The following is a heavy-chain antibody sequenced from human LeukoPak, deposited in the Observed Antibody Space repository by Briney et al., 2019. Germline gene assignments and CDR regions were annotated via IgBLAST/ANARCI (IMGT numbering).Heavy chain of an antibody. CDR2: ISGRGDTT. J-gene: IGHJ4*02. CDR1: GFTFSLYA. V-gene: IGHV3-23*01. CDR3: SIVCRILAKVYEAYFAY. Sequence: GGSLRLSCAACGFTFSLYAMLWVSQAPGKGLEWVSAISGRGDTTYYADSVKGRFTISRDNSKNTLYLQMNSLRVEDTRRYYSSIVCRILAKVYEAYFAYWGQGTLVTVSP. D-gene: IGHD2-8*01.